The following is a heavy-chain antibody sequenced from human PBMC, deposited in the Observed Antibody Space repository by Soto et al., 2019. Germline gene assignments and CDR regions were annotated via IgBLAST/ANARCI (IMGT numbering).Heavy chain of an antibody. Sequence: GASVKVSCKASSETFASYDITWVRQAPGQGLEWMGWISTYNGNTKYAQNVQGRVSMTTDTSTSTAYKELKSLKSDDTAVYYCARVTRGSGDWFDRWRQGTLVTVAS. J-gene: IGHJ5*02. CDR2: ISTYNGNT. CDR3: ARVTRGSGDWFDR. CDR1: SETFASYD. V-gene: IGHV1-18*01. D-gene: IGHD6-19*01.